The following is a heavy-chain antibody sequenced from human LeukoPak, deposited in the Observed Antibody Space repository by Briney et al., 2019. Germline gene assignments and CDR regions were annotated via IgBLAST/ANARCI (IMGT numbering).Heavy chain of an antibody. Sequence: GGSLRLSCTASGFTFSGYWMSWVRQAPGKGLEWVANINEEGSEKYYVDSVKGRFTISRDNAKNSLYLQMNSLRAEDTAVYYCARDSVFTLDYWGQGTLVTVSS. CDR3: ARDSVFTLDY. CDR1: GFTFSGYW. CDR2: INEEGSEK. V-gene: IGHV3-7*01. D-gene: IGHD2-21*01. J-gene: IGHJ4*02.